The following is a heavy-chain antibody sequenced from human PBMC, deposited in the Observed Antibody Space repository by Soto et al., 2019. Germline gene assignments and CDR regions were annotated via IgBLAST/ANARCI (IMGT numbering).Heavy chain of an antibody. CDR3: ARGQRYYDILTGSSLFSPFDY. CDR1: GGSFSGYY. V-gene: IGHV4-34*01. J-gene: IGHJ4*02. D-gene: IGHD3-9*01. Sequence: SETLSLTCAVYGGSFSGYYWSWIRQPPGKGLEWIGEINHSGSTNYNPSLKSRVTISVDTSKNQFSLRLSSVTAADTAVYYCARGQRYYDILTGSSLFSPFDYWGQGTLVTVSS. CDR2: INHSGST.